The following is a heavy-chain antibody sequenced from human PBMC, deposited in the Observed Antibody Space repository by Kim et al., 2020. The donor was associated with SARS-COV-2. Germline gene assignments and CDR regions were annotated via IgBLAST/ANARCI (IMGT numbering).Heavy chain of an antibody. CDR1: GFTFSNYA. CDR3: AKCLYSYGSDALDI. J-gene: IGHJ3*02. Sequence: GGSLRLSCAASGFTFSNYAMNWVRQAPGKGLEWVSSIRGGGANTNYADSVKGRFTISRDNSKNTLYLQMNSLTGDDTAVYYCAKCLYSYGSDALDIWGLGTLVTVSS. V-gene: IGHV3-23*01. CDR2: IRGGGANT. D-gene: IGHD5-18*01.